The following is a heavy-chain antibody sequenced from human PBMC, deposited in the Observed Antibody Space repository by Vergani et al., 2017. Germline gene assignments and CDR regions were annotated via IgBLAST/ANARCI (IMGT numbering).Heavy chain of an antibody. Sequence: QVQLVESGGGVVQRGGSLRLSCATSGFTLSNYDMQWIRQGPGKGLEFLAFIQFDGSNQYYADSVKGRFTLSIDFSKNTLYLQMTDLRAEDTATYYCAKVCGSTSCPYGGGAFDVWVHGTMVTVSS. J-gene: IGHJ3*01. CDR1: GFTLSNYD. D-gene: IGHD2-2*01. CDR3: AKVCGSTSCPYGGGAFDV. V-gene: IGHV3-30*02. CDR2: IQFDGSNQ.